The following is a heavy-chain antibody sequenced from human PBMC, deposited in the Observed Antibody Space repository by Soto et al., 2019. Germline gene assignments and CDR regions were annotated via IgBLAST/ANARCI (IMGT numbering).Heavy chain of an antibody. CDR2: IYYSGST. V-gene: IGHV4-59*08. Sequence: QVQLQESGPGLVKPSETLSLTCTVSGGSISSYYWSWIRQPPGKGLEWIGYIYYSGSTNYNPSLKSRVTISVDTSKNQFSLKLSSVTAADTAVYYCASLDRLSLGTIRFDYWGQGTLVTVSS. D-gene: IGHD1-1*01. CDR1: GGSISSYY. J-gene: IGHJ4*02. CDR3: ASLDRLSLGTIRFDY.